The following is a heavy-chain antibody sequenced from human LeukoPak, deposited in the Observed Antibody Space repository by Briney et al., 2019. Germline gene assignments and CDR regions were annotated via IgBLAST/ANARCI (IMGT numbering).Heavy chain of an antibody. V-gene: IGHV3-20*04. CDR1: GFTFDDYG. CDR3: ARAGGDGDYDPLDYYYMDV. J-gene: IGHJ6*03. D-gene: IGHD4-17*01. Sequence: GGSLRLSCAASGFTFDDYGMSWVRQAPGKGLERVSGINWNGGSTGYADSVKGRFTISRDNAKNSLYLQMNSLRAEDTALYYCARAGGDGDYDPLDYYYMDVWGKGTTVTVSS. CDR2: INWNGGST.